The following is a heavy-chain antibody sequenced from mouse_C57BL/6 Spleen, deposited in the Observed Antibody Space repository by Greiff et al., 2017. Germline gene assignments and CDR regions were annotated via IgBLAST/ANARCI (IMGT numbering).Heavy chain of an antibody. CDR2: IHPNSGST. CDR3: AREEVTGNYFDY. D-gene: IGHD4-1*01. CDR1: GYTFTSYW. Sequence: QVQLQQPGAELVKPGASVTLSCKASGYTFTSYWMHWVKQRPGQGLEWIGMIHPNSGSTNYNEKFKSKATLTVDKSSSTAYMQLSSLTSEDSSVYYCAREEVTGNYFDYWGQGTTLTVSS. J-gene: IGHJ2*01. V-gene: IGHV1-64*01.